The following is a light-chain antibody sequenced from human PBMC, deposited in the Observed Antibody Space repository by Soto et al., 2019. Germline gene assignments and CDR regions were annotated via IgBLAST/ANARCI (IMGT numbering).Light chain of an antibody. CDR3: QQYGSSPYT. CDR1: QSVSTNY. Sequence: EIVLTQSPGTLSLSPGERATLSCRASQSVSTNYLAWYQQKSGQAPRHLIYGASSRATGIPDRFSGSGSGTDFTLTISRLEPEDFAVYYCQQYGSSPYTFGQGTKLEI. J-gene: IGKJ2*01. CDR2: GAS. V-gene: IGKV3-20*01.